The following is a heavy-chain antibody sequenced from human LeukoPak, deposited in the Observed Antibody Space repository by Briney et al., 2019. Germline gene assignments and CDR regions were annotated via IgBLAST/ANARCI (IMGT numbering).Heavy chain of an antibody. D-gene: IGHD6-19*01. V-gene: IGHV3-48*04. Sequence: PGGSLRLSCAASGFTFSSYAMSWVRQAPGKGLEWVSYISSSGSTIYYADSVKGRFTISRDNAKNSLYLQMNSLRAEDTAVYYCARDSPQTGWLVLASLYYMDVWGKGTTVTVSS. CDR2: ISSSGSTI. CDR3: ARDSPQTGWLVLASLYYMDV. J-gene: IGHJ6*03. CDR1: GFTFSSYA.